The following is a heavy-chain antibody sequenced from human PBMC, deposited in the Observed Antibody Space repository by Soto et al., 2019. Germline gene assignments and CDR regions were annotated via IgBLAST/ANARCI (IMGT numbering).Heavy chain of an antibody. V-gene: IGHV4-59*08. CDR2: IYYSGST. J-gene: IGHJ4*02. CDR1: GGSISSYY. Sequence: SETLSLTCTGSGGSISSYYWSWIRQPPGKGLEWIGYIYYSGSTNYNPSLKSRVTISVDTSKNQFSLKLSSVTAADTAVYYCARSDVATIIVDYWGQGTLVAVSS. D-gene: IGHD5-12*01. CDR3: ARSDVATIIVDY.